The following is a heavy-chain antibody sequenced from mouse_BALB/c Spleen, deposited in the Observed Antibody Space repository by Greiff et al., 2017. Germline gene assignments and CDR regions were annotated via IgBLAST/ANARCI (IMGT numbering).Heavy chain of an antibody. V-gene: IGHV1-9*01. CDR2: ILPGSGST. CDR1: GYTFSSYW. D-gene: IGHD2-3*01. CDR3: ARNGYYVFYAMDY. J-gene: IGHJ4*01. Sequence: VQLQQSGAELMKPGASVKISCKATGYTFSSYWIEWVKQRPGHGLEWIGEILPGSGSTNYNEKFKGKATFTADTSSNTAYMQLSSLTSEDSAVYYCARNGYYVFYAMDYWGQGTSVTVSS.